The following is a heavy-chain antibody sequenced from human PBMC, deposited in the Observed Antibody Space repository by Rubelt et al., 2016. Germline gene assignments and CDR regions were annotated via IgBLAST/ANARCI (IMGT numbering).Heavy chain of an antibody. CDR3: ARLTYYYGSGSPLGGMDV. Sequence: QVQLQQWGAGLLKPSETLSLTCAVYGGSFSGYYWSWIRQPPGKGLEWIGEINHSGSTNYNPSLKGRGTISVDTSKNQFSLKLSSVTAADTAVYYCARLTYYYGSGSPLGGMDVWGQGTTVTVSS. V-gene: IGHV4-34*01. J-gene: IGHJ6*02. CDR2: INHSGST. D-gene: IGHD3-10*01. CDR1: GGSFSGYY.